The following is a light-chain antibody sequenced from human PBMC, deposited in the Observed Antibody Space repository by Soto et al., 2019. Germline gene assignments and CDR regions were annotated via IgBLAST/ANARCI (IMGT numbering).Light chain of an antibody. CDR3: QTWGTGIHV. V-gene: IGLV4-69*01. J-gene: IGLJ1*01. CDR2: LNSDGSH. CDR1: SGHSSYA. Sequence: QYVLTQSPSASASLGASVKLTCTLSSGHSSYAIAWHQQQPEKGPRYLMKLNSDGSHSKGDGIPDRFSGSGSGAERYLIISSLQSEDEADYYCQTWGTGIHVFGTGTKVTVL.